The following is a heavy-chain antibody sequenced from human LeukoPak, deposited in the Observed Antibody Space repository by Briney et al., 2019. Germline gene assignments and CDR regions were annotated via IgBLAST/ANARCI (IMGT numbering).Heavy chain of an antibody. D-gene: IGHD3-3*01. J-gene: IGHJ4*02. Sequence: TGGSLRLSCAASGFTFSSYAMSWVRQAPGKGLEWVSAIGGSGGSTYYADSVKGRFTNSRDNSKNTLYLQMNSLRAEDTAVYYCAKTFYDFWSGVDYWGQGTLVTVSS. CDR3: AKTFYDFWSGVDY. V-gene: IGHV3-23*01. CDR1: GFTFSSYA. CDR2: IGGSGGST.